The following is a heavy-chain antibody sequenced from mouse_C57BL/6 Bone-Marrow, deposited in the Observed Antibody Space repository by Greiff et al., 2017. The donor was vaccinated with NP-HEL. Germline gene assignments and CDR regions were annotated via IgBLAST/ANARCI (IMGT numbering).Heavy chain of an antibody. CDR2: IHPSDSVT. CDR3: AMGMGNWPWFAY. CDR1: GYTFTSYW. J-gene: IGHJ3*01. Sequence: QVQLQQPGAELVKPGASVKVSCKASGYTFTSYWMHWVKQRPGQGLEWIGRIHPSDSVTNYNQKFKGKATLTVDKSSSTAYMQLSSLTSENSAVYYSAMGMGNWPWFAYWGQGTLGTVSA. D-gene: IGHD2-1*01. V-gene: IGHV1-74*01.